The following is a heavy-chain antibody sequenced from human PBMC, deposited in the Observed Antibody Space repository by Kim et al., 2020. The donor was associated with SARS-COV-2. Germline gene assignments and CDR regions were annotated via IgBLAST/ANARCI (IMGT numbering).Heavy chain of an antibody. D-gene: IGHD3-10*01. V-gene: IGHV1-46*01. CDR3: ARDNRGRFGEFDDY. Sequence: AQTFQARVTMTRDTSTSTVYRELSSLRSEDTAVYYCARDNRGRFGEFDDYWGQGTLVTVSS. J-gene: IGHJ4*02.